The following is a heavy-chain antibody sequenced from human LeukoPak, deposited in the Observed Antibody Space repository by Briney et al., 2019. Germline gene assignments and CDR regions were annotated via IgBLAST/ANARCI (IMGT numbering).Heavy chain of an antibody. Sequence: GGSLRLSCAASGFTVSSNYMSWVRQAPGKGLEWVSVIYSAGSTYYADSVKGRFTISRHNSKNTLYLQMNSLRAEDTAVYYCAGDYGGNSWGYYYGMDVWGQGTTVTVSS. D-gene: IGHD4-23*01. V-gene: IGHV3-53*04. CDR1: GFTVSSNY. J-gene: IGHJ6*02. CDR2: IYSAGST. CDR3: AGDYGGNSWGYYYGMDV.